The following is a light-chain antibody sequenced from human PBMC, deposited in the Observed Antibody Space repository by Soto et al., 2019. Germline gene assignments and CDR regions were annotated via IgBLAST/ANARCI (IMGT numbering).Light chain of an antibody. V-gene: IGKV1-39*01. J-gene: IGKJ2*01. CDR3: HQRDSARFT. CDR2: GAS. Sequence: EILMTQSPTSLSASVGDRVTVTCRASQNINSNFNWYQQKPGRAPRLLISGASSLQSGVPSRFSGSGSGTAFTLTISSLQPEDFATYYCHQRDSARFTFGQGTKLEIK. CDR1: QNINSN.